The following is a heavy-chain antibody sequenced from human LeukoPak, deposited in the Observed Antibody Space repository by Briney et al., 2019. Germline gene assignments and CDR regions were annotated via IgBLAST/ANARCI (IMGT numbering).Heavy chain of an antibody. V-gene: IGHV3-33*01. CDR2: IWYDGSHR. J-gene: IGHJ4*02. CDR1: GFTFSSHG. CDR3: VRDNAAADGALDY. D-gene: IGHD5-24*01. Sequence: GRSLRLSCVASGFTFSSHGMHWVRPAPGKGLEWVAVIWYDGSHRYYPDSVKGRFTISRDNSKNTLFLQMDSLRVDDTAVYYCVRDNAAADGALDYWGQGSLVTVSS.